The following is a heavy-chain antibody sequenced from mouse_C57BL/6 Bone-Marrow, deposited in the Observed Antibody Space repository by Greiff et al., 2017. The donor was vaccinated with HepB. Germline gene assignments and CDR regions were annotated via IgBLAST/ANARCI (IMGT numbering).Heavy chain of an antibody. V-gene: IGHV5-12*01. CDR3: ARAEVITTVVARDYWYFDV. Sequence: EVQLVESGGGLVQPGGSLKLSCAASGFTFSDYYMYWVRQTPEKRLEWVAYISNGGGSTYYPDTVKGRFTISRDNAKNTLYLQMSRLKSEDTAMYYCARAEVITTVVARDYWYFDVWGTGTTVTVSS. CDR2: ISNGGGST. CDR1: GFTFSDYY. J-gene: IGHJ1*03. D-gene: IGHD1-1*01.